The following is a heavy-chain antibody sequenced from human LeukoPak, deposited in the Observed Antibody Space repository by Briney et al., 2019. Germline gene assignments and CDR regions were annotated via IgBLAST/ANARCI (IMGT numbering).Heavy chain of an antibody. D-gene: IGHD2/OR15-2a*01. V-gene: IGHV4-61*02. CDR1: GGSISSSSYY. CDR3: ARDLSSNWFDP. CDR2: IYTSGST. J-gene: IGHJ5*02. Sequence: PSETLSLTCTVSGGSISSSSYYWSWIRQPAGKGLEWIGRIYTSGSTNYNPSLKSRVTISVDTSKNQFSLKLSSVTAADTAVYYCARDLSSNWFDPWGQGTLVTVSS.